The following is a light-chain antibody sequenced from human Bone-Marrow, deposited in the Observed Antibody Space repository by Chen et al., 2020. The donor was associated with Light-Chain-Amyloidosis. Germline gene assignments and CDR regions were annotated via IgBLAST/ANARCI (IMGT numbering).Light chain of an antibody. CDR3: QVWDRGSDRPV. CDR1: NIGSTS. Sequence: SYVLTQPSSVSVAPGQTATIACGGNNIGSTSVHWYQQTPGQAPLLVVYDDSDRPSGIPERLSGTNSGNTATLTISVVAAGEEADYCCQVWDRGSDRPVFGGGTKLTVL. CDR2: DDS. J-gene: IGLJ3*02. V-gene: IGLV3-21*02.